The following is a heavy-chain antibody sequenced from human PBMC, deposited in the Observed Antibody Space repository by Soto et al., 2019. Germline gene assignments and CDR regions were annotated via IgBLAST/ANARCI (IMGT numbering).Heavy chain of an antibody. CDR1: GGSLTSEHYH. D-gene: IGHD6-13*01. CDR3: ARLFPIAAAGTTGIFDI. Sequence: SETLSLTSTVSGGSLTSEHYHWTWIRQAPGKGLEWIGYIHYTGSTNYNPSLKSRVTISVDTSKNQFSLKLGSVTAADTAVYYCARLFPIAAAGTTGIFDIWGQGTMVTVSS. J-gene: IGHJ3*02. CDR2: IHYTGST. V-gene: IGHV4-30-4*01.